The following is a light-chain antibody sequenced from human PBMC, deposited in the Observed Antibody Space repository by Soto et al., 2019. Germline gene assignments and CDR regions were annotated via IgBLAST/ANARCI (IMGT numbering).Light chain of an antibody. Sequence: QSALTQPASVSGSPGQSITISCTGTSSDVGGYNYVSWYQQHPGKAPKLMIYDVSNRPSGVSNRFSGSKSGNTASLTISGLQAEDEDDYYCSSYTSSSTFFGTGTKLTVL. CDR1: SSDVGGYNY. CDR3: SSYTSSSTF. V-gene: IGLV2-14*01. CDR2: DVS. J-gene: IGLJ1*01.